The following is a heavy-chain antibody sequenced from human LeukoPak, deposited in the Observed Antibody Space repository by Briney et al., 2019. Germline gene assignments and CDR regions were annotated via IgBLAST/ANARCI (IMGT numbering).Heavy chain of an antibody. J-gene: IGHJ4*02. D-gene: IGHD6-6*01. V-gene: IGHV3-11*06. CDR3: ARGGNSSWDY. Sequence: GRFTISRDNAKNSLYLQMNSLRVEDTAVYYCARGGNSSWDYRGQGALVTVSS.